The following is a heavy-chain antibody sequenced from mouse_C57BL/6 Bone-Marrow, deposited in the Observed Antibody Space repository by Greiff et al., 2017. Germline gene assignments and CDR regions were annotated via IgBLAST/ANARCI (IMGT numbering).Heavy chain of an antibody. V-gene: IGHV1-58*01. CDR2: IYSGNGYT. Sequence: VQLQQSGAELVRPGSSVKMSCKTSGYTFTSYGINWVKQRPGQGLEWIGYIYSGNGYTEYNEKFKGKATLTSDTSSSTAYMQLSSLTSEDSAIYSCAGVDYPWFAYWGQGTLVTVSA. J-gene: IGHJ3*01. CDR3: AGVDYPWFAY. D-gene: IGHD2-4*01. CDR1: GYTFTSYG.